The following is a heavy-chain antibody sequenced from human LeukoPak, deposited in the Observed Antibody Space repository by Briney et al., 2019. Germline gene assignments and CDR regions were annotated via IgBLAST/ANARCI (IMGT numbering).Heavy chain of an antibody. J-gene: IGHJ4*02. CDR1: GFTFCSYA. CDR3: AKNRGGSGSYPYYFDY. CDR2: ISGSGGST. Sequence: GGSLRLSCAASGFTFCSYATSWVRQAPGKGLEWVSAISGSGGSTYYADSVKGRFTISRDNSRNTLYLQMNSLRAEDTAAYYWAKNRGGSGSYPYYFDYCGQGTLVTVSS. V-gene: IGHV3-23*01. D-gene: IGHD1-26*01.